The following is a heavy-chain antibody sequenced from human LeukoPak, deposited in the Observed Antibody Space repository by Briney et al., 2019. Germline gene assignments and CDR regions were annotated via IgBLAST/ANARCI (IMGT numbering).Heavy chain of an antibody. V-gene: IGHV3-7*01. D-gene: IGHD6-6*01. CDR2: IKGDGSEK. J-gene: IGHJ4*02. Sequence: GESLRLSCAASGFTFSSYWMSWVRQGPGKGLEWVANIKGDGSEKYYVDSVKGRFTISRDNAKNSLYLQMNSLRAEDTAVYYCASPAKYSDTWYFDYWGQGTLVTVSS. CDR1: GFTFSSYW. CDR3: ASPAKYSDTWYFDY.